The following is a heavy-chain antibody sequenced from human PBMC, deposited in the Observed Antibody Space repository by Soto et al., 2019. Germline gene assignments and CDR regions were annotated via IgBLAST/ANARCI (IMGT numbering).Heavy chain of an antibody. CDR1: GGSISRGGYS. V-gene: IGHV4-30-2*01. CDR2: IYHSGSH. Sequence: QLQLQESGSGLVKPSQTLSLTCAVSGGSISRGGYSWSWLRQPPGKGLEWIGYIYHSGSHYYNPSRKSRVTISVDRSKNQFSLKLSSVTAADTAVYYCARAGGLGAVAADYWGQGTLVTVSS. J-gene: IGHJ4*02. D-gene: IGHD6-19*01. CDR3: ARAGGLGAVAADY.